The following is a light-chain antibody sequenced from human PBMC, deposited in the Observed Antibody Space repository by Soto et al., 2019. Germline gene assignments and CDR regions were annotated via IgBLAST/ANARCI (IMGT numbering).Light chain of an antibody. J-gene: IGLJ1*01. CDR2: STN. CDR1: RSNIGSNS. CDR3: ASWDDSLNGLYV. V-gene: IGLV1-44*01. Sequence: QSVLTQPPSSSGTPGQRVTISCSGSRSNIGSNSVNWYQQLPGTAPKLLIYSTNQRPSGVPDRFSGSKSGTSASLAISRLQSDDGADYYCASWDDSLNGLYVFGTGTKVTVL.